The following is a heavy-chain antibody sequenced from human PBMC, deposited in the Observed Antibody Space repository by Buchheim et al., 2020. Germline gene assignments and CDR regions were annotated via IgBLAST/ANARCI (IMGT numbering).Heavy chain of an antibody. CDR2: ICCDGSNK. V-gene: IGHV3-33*01. Sequence: VQLVESGGGLVQPGRSLRLSCAASGFTFSSYGMHWVRQAPGKGLEWVSYICCDGSNKYYADSVKGRFTISRDNSKNSLYLQMNRRRAGDTAVYYCARDMDAFDYWGQGTL. J-gene: IGHJ4*02. CDR1: GFTFSSYG. CDR3: ARDMDAFDY. D-gene: IGHD2-2*03.